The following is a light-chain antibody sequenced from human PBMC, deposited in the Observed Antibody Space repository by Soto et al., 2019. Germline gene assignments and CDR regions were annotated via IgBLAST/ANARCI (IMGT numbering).Light chain of an antibody. Sequence: DIQMTQSPSYVSASVGDRVTXXXXASQSVSNRLAWYQQKPGKAPKLLIYGASSLQSGVPLRFGGSGSGTDFNLTIISLQPEDFATYYCQQANNFPITFGQGTRLEIK. CDR1: QSVSNR. J-gene: IGKJ5*01. CDR2: GAS. CDR3: QQANNFPIT. V-gene: IGKV1-12*01.